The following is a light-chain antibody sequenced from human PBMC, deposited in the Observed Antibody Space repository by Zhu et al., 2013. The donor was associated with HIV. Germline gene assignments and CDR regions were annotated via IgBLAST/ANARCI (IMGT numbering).Light chain of an antibody. CDR2: DNN. CDR1: RSNIGKNL. V-gene: IGLV1-51*01. Sequence: QSVLTQPPSVSAAPGQKVTISCSGSRSNIGKNLVSWYQQLPGTAPKLLIYDNNKRPSGIPDRFSGSRSGTSATLGITGLQTGDEADYYCATWDSSLTAVLFGGGTKLTV. J-gene: IGLJ2*01. CDR3: ATWDSSLTAVL.